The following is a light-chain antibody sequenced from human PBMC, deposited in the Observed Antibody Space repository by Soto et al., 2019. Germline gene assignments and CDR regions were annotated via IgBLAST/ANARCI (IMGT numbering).Light chain of an antibody. Sequence: SYELTQPPSVSVAPGQTARITCEGDSTGSKSVYWYQQRPGQAPVLVVYDDRHRPSGIPERFSGSNSGSTATLTINRVEAGDEADYYCHVWHTSPDHVVLGGGTKLTVL. CDR3: HVWHTSPDHVV. J-gene: IGLJ2*01. CDR2: DDR. V-gene: IGLV3-21*02. CDR1: STGSKS.